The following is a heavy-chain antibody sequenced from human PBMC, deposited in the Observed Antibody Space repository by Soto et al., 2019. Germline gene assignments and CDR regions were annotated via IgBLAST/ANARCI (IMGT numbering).Heavy chain of an antibody. J-gene: IGHJ4*03. D-gene: IGHD3-3*01. CDR3: AHIVRWSGYYPCYFDY. Sequence: QITLKESGPTLVKPTQTLTLTCTFSVFSLSTSAVGVGWLRRRPGKPLEWLAFNNWDDDKSYRPSLKTRLTIAKDTSKNPVDLTMTNLGPVDTATYYCAHIVRWSGYYPCYFDYWGHGTLVTVSS. CDR2: NNWDDDK. CDR1: VFSLSTSAVG. V-gene: IGHV2-5*02.